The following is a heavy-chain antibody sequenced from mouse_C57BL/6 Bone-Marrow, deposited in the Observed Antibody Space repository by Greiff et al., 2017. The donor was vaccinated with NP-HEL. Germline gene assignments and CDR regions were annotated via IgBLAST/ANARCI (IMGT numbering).Heavy chain of an antibody. CDR3: AREWGYGSSPSRWSWFAY. Sequence: EVQLQESGPELVKPGDSVKISCKASGYSFTGYFMNWVMQSHGKSLEWIGRINPYNGDTLYNQKFKGKATLTVDKAYSTAHMERRSLTSKDSAVYYCAREWGYGSSPSRWSWFAYGGQGTLVTVSA. D-gene: IGHD1-1*01. V-gene: IGHV1-20*01. J-gene: IGHJ3*01. CDR1: GYSFTGYF. CDR2: INPYNGDT.